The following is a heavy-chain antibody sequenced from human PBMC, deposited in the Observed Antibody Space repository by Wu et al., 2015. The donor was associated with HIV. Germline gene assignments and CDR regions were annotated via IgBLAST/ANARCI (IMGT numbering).Heavy chain of an antibody. V-gene: IGHV1-69*13. CDR2: MTPMFGTI. CDR3: AGGGTIEMATIAFDS. D-gene: IGHD5-24*01. CDR1: GGTFSSYG. J-gene: IGHJ4*02. Sequence: QVQLVQSGAEVKKPGSSVKVSCKTSGGTFSSYGFNWVRQAPGQGLEWMGRMTPMFGTINYAQKFQGRVTITADESTSTVYMDLSSLRSEDTAIYYCAGGGTIEMATIAFDSWGQGTLVTVSS.